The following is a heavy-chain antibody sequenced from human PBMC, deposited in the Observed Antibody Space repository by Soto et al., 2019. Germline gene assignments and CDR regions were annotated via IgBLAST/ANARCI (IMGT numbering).Heavy chain of an antibody. D-gene: IGHD3-9*01. CDR1: GYTFTSYA. V-gene: IGHV1-3*01. J-gene: IGHJ4*02. CDR3: ARDFGYDILTGYYMSYYFDY. Sequence: ASVKVSCKASGYTFTSYAMHWVRQAPGQRLERMGRINAGNGNTKYSQKFQGRVTITRDTSASTAYMELSSLRSEDTAVYYCARDFGYDILTGYYMSYYFDYWGQGTLVTVSS. CDR2: INAGNGNT.